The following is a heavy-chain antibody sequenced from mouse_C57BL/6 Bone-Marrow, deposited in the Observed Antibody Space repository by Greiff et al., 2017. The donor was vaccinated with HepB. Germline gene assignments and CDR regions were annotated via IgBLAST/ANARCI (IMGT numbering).Heavy chain of an antibody. J-gene: IGHJ3*01. Sequence: EVQLVESGGDLVKPGGSLKLSCAASGFTFSSYGMSWVRQTPDKRLEWVATISSGGSYTYYPDSVKGRFTISRDNAKNTLYLQMSSLTSEDTAMYYCARPGYYYGSSYWFAYWGQGTLVTVSA. CDR3: ARPGYYYGSSYWFAY. D-gene: IGHD1-1*01. CDR2: ISSGGSYT. V-gene: IGHV5-6*01. CDR1: GFTFSSYG.